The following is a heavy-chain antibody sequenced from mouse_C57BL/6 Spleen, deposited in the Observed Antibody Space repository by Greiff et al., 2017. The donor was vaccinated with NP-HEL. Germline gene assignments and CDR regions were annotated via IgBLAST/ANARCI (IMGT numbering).Heavy chain of an antibody. CDR1: GYTFTSYG. D-gene: IGHD4-1*01. CDR3: ARGGVNWSYAMDY. J-gene: IGHJ4*01. V-gene: IGHV1-81*01. CDR2: IYPRSGDT. Sequence: VQLQQSGAELARPGASVKLSCKASGYTFTSYGIRWVKQRTGQGLEWIGEIYPRSGDTYYIEKFKGKATLTADKSSSTAYMELRSLTSEDAAVYVGARGGVNWSYAMDYWGQGTSVTVSS.